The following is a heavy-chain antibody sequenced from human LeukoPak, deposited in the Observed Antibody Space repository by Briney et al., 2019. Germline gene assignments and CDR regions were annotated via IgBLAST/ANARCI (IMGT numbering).Heavy chain of an antibody. J-gene: IGHJ4*02. D-gene: IGHD3-22*01. CDR1: GFTFSSYG. Sequence: GGSLRLSCAASGFTFSSYGMHWVRQAPGKGLEWVSYISSSSDYIYYSDSVKGRFTISRDNAKNLLYLQMNSLRAEDAAVYYCAREDMVISLFDYWGQGTLVTVSS. CDR3: AREDMVISLFDY. V-gene: IGHV3-21*01. CDR2: ISSSSDYI.